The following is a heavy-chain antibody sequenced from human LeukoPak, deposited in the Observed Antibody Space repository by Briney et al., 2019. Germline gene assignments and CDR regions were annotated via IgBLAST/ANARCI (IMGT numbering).Heavy chain of an antibody. Sequence: ASVKVSCKASGYTFTSYYMHWVRQAPGQGLEWMGIINPSGGSTSYAQKFQGRVTMTRDTSTSTVYMELSSLRSEDTAVYYCAREIVAVWFGELSMNYWGQGTLVTVSS. V-gene: IGHV1-46*01. J-gene: IGHJ4*02. CDR2: INPSGGST. CDR1: GYTFTSYY. CDR3: AREIVAVWFGELSMNY. D-gene: IGHD3-10*01.